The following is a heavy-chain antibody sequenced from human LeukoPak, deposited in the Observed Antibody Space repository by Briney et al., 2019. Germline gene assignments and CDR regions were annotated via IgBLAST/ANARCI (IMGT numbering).Heavy chain of an antibody. D-gene: IGHD4-17*01. CDR1: GGSINSGDYS. J-gene: IGHJ4*02. Sequence: PSETLSLTCAVSGGSINSGDYSWSWIRQPPGKGLEWIGYIYHSGSTYDNPSLKSRVTISVDRSKNQFSLKLSSVTAADTAVYYCATGYGDFRVEGRYFYSWGQGTLVTVSS. CDR2: IYHSGST. CDR3: ATGYGDFRVEGRYFYS. V-gene: IGHV4-30-2*01.